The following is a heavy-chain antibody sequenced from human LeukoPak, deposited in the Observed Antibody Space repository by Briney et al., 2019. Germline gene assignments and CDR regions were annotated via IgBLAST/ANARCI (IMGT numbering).Heavy chain of an antibody. CDR1: GGSISSSSYY. CDR2: IYYSGST. J-gene: IGHJ4*02. Sequence: PSETLSLTCTVSGGSISSSSYYWGWIRQPPGKGLEWIGSIYYSGSTNYNPSLKSRVTISVDTSKNQFSLKLSSVTAADTAVYYCARGRLFDYWGQGTLVTVSS. D-gene: IGHD6-19*01. V-gene: IGHV4-39*07. CDR3: ARGRLFDY.